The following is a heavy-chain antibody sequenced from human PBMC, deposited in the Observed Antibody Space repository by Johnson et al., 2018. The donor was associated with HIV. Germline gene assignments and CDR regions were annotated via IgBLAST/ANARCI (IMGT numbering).Heavy chain of an antibody. CDR2: ISGSGGST. J-gene: IGHJ3*02. CDR1: GFTFSSYA. V-gene: IGHV3-23*04. Sequence: VQLVESGGGVVQPWRSLRLSCAASGFTFSSYAMHWVRQAPGKGLEWVSAISGSGGSTYYADSVKGRFTISRDNSKNTLYLQMNSLRAEDTAVYYCARDLVSLEDAFDIWGQGTMVTVSS. CDR3: ARDLVSLEDAFDI. D-gene: IGHD3-16*02.